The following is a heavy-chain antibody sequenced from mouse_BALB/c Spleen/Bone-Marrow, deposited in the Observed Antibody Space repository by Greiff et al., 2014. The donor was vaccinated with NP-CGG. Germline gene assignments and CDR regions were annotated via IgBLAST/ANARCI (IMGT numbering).Heavy chain of an antibody. J-gene: IGHJ1*01. Sequence: EVMLVESGGGLVQPGGSQKFSCAASGFTFSSFGMHWVRQAPEKGLEWVAYISSGSTAICYADTVKGRFTISRDNPKNTLFLQMTSLRSEDTAMYYCARGGNWDDFDVWGAGTTVTVSS. CDR2: ISSGSTAI. CDR1: GFTFSSFG. D-gene: IGHD4-1*01. V-gene: IGHV5-17*02. CDR3: ARGGNWDDFDV.